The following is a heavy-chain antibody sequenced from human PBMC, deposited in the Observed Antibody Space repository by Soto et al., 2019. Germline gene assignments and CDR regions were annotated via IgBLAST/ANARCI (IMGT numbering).Heavy chain of an antibody. CDR1: GFTFSSYA. CDR3: AKDLRYDSSGYAVY. CDR2: ISGSGGST. Sequence: EVQLLESGGGLVQPGGSLRLSCAASGFTFSSYAMSWVRQDPGKGLEWVSAISGSGGSTYYAESVKGRFTISRDNSKNTLYLQMNSLRAEDTAVYYCAKDLRYDSSGYAVYWGQGTLVTVSS. V-gene: IGHV3-23*01. D-gene: IGHD3-22*01. J-gene: IGHJ4*02.